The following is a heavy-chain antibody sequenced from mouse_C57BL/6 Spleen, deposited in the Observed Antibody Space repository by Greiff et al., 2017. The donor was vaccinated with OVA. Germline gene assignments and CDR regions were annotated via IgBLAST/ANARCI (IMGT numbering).Heavy chain of an antibody. J-gene: IGHJ4*01. Sequence: QVHVKQSGAELARPGASVKLSCKASGYTFTSYGISWVKQRTGQGLEWIGEIYPRSGNTYYNEKFKGKATLTADKSSSTAYMELRSLTSEDSAVFFCARRPSPLYYGGDYWGQGTSVTVSS. CDR2: IYPRSGNT. CDR1: GYTFTSYG. CDR3: ARRPSPLYYGGDY. V-gene: IGHV1-81*01. D-gene: IGHD1-1*01.